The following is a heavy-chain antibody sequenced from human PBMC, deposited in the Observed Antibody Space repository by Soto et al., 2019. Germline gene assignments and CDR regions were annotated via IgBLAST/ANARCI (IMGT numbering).Heavy chain of an antibody. CDR3: ARAYSGYDWGSFAY. V-gene: IGHV2-5*02. CDR1: EFSLSINGLG. Sequence: QITLKESGPTLVKPTQTLTLTCTFSEFSLSINGLGVGWIRQPPGKALEWLALIYRADDKRASPSLMSMLTNAKDPSKNQLVLTMTNMDPMATSTYYCARAYSGYDWGSFAYWGQGDLVAVSS. J-gene: IGHJ4*02. CDR2: IYRADDK. D-gene: IGHD5-12*01.